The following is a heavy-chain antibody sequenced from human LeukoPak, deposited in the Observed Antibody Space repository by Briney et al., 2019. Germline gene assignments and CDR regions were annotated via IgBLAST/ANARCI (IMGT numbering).Heavy chain of an antibody. D-gene: IGHD6-19*01. CDR2: IKKDGSEK. J-gene: IGHJ3*02. CDR3: ARDGKAVAVAFDI. V-gene: IGHV3-7*01. CDR1: GFTFSSYW. Sequence: GGSLRLSCAASGFTFSSYWMSWVRQAPGKGLEWVANIKKDGSEKYYADSVKGRFTISRDNAKTSLYLQMNSLRAEDTAVYYCARDGKAVAVAFDIWGQGTMVTVSS.